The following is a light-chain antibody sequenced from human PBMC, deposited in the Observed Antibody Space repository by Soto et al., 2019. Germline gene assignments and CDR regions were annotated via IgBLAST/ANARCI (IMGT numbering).Light chain of an antibody. CDR1: QSFTTSQ. CDR3: QQYASSPRT. J-gene: IGKJ1*01. Sequence: EIMLTQSPGTLSLSPGERATLFCRASQSFTTSQLAWYQQRPGQAPRVLIFGASRRATGIPDRFSGSGSGTDFTLTISRLEPEDSAVYYCQQYASSPRTFGQGTTVEIK. V-gene: IGKV3-20*01. CDR2: GAS.